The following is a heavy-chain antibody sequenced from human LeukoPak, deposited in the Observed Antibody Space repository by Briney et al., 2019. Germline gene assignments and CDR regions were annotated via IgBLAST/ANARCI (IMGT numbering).Heavy chain of an antibody. D-gene: IGHD4-17*01. J-gene: IGHJ4*02. CDR1: GYNFVTHG. CDR2: VSGYNGNT. Sequence: GASVKVSCKASGYNFVTHGIIWVRQAPGQGLEWMGWVSGYNGNTKYTQRSQGRVTMTTDASATTAYMELKSLRSDDTAIYYCARAVTMWGSFDYWGQGTLVTVSS. CDR3: ARAVTMWGSFDY. V-gene: IGHV1-18*01.